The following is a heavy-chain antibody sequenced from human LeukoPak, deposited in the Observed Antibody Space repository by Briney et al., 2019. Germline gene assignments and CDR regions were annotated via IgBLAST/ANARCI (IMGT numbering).Heavy chain of an antibody. Sequence: SETLSLTCIVSGGSISSYYWNWIRQPPGKGLEWIGYIYYSGSTNYNPSLKSRVTISVDTSKNQFSLKLSSVTAADTAVYYCARDLYYDILTGYGYYYYYGMDVWGQGTTVTVSS. J-gene: IGHJ6*02. D-gene: IGHD3-9*01. CDR2: IYYSGST. V-gene: IGHV4-59*01. CDR3: ARDLYYDILTGYGYYYYYGMDV. CDR1: GGSISSYY.